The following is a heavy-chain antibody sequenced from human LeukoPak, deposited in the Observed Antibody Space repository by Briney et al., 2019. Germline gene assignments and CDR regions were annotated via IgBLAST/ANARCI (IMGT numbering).Heavy chain of an antibody. CDR1: GGSISSYY. D-gene: IGHD2-2*01. J-gene: IGHJ3*02. V-gene: IGHV4-59*12. CDR2: IYYSGST. CDR3: ARDYYCSSTSCPDDAFDI. Sequence: SETLSLTCTVSGGSISSYYWSWIRQPPGKGLEWIGYIYYSGSTNYNPSLKSRVTISVDTSKNQFSLKLSSVTAADTAVYYCARDYYCSSTSCPDDAFDIWGQGTMVTVSS.